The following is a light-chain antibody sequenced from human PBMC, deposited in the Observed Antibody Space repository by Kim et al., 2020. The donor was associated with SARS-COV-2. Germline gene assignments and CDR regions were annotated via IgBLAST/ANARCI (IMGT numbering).Light chain of an antibody. CDR1: QSVSSN. Sequence: VSPGERATLSCRASQSVSSNLAWYQQKPGQAPRLLIYGTSTRATGIPARFSGSGSGTEFTLTISSLQSEDFAVYYCQQYNKWPLTFGQGTKVDIK. CDR3: QQYNKWPLT. V-gene: IGKV3-15*01. CDR2: GTS. J-gene: IGKJ1*01.